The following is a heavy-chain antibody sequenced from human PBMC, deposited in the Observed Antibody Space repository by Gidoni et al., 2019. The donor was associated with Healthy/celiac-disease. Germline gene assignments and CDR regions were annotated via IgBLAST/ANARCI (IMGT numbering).Heavy chain of an antibody. CDR1: GYNFTSYF. Sequence: QVQLVQSGAEVKKPGASVKVSCKASGYNFTSYFMHWVREAPGQGLEWMGVINPSGGSRTYAQKFQGRVTMTGDTSASTVYMDLSSLRSEDTAVYYCARGAAAASDRYFDYWGQGTLVTVSS. CDR3: ARGAAAASDRYFDY. J-gene: IGHJ4*02. CDR2: INPSGGSR. V-gene: IGHV1-46*01. D-gene: IGHD6-13*01.